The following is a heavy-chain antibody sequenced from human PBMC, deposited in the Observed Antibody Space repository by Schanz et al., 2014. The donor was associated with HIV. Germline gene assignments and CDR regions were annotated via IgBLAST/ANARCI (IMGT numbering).Heavy chain of an antibody. CDR1: GFTFSNFW. Sequence: EEQLVESGGGLGLPGGSLRLSCAASGFTFSNFWMHWVRQAPGKGLVWVSRINNDGSNTLYADSVKGRVTISRDNAKNTLYLQMNGLKAEDTAVYYCARAMLISGTGYWTGENYWGQGTLVIVSS. J-gene: IGHJ4*02. V-gene: IGHV3-74*01. D-gene: IGHD3-10*01. CDR2: INNDGSNT. CDR3: ARAMLISGTGYWTGENY.